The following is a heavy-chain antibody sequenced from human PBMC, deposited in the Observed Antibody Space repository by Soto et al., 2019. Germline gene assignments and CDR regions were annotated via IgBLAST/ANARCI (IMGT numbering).Heavy chain of an antibody. CDR2: ISWNSATL. CDR1: GFIFEDFA. V-gene: IGHV3-9*01. D-gene: IGHD3-22*01. J-gene: IGHJ4*02. Sequence: GGSLRLSCVGSGFIFEDFAMNWVREVPGKGLEWVSGISWNSATLAYADSVKGRFIVSRDNAKNILYLQMNSLRAEDAALYYCAKDVGSYYYDTSAYLYDYWGQGTLVTVSS. CDR3: AKDVGSYYYDTSAYLYDY.